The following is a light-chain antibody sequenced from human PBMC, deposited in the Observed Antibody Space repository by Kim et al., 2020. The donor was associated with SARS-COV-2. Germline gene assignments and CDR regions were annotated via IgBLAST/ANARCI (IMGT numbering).Light chain of an antibody. CDR2: DVS. CDR1: SSDVGGYNY. CDR3: SSYTSSNTLV. Sequence: GQSLTISCTGTSSDVGGYNYVSWYQPHPGKAPQLMIYDVSKRPSGVSNRFSGSKSGNTASLTISGLQAEDEADYYCSSYTSSNTLVFGGGTQLTVL. J-gene: IGLJ2*01. V-gene: IGLV2-14*03.